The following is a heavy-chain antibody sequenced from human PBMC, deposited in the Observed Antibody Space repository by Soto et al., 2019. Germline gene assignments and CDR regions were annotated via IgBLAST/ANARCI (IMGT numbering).Heavy chain of an antibody. J-gene: IGHJ4*02. D-gene: IGHD3-9*01. Sequence: SETLSLTCTVSGASIIGYHWSWIRQPPGKGLECLGYISYSGSTNYNPSLKSRVTMSIDTSKNQFSLKLNSVTAADTAVYYCARGFRIDWYPYYFDYWGQGPLVTVSS. CDR2: ISYSGST. CDR3: ARGFRIDWYPYYFDY. V-gene: IGHV4-59*08. CDR1: GASIIGYH.